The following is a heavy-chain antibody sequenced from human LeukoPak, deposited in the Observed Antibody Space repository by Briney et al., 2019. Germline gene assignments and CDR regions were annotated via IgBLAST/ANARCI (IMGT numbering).Heavy chain of an antibody. Sequence: GGSLRLSCAASGFTFSSYEMNWVRQAPEKGLEWISYISSSGSTIYYADSVRGRFTISRDNAMNSLYLQMNSLRAEDTAVYYCARARRGSSGRYDYWGQGPLVTVSS. V-gene: IGHV3-48*03. CDR2: ISSSGSTI. CDR1: GFTFSSYE. J-gene: IGHJ4*02. D-gene: IGHD6-19*01. CDR3: ARARRGSSGRYDY.